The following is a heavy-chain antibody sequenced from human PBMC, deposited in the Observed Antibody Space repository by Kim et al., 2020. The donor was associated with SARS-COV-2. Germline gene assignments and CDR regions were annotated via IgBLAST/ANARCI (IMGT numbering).Heavy chain of an antibody. CDR3: ARGRLATIFGVVTQFDY. J-gene: IGHJ4*02. V-gene: IGHV4-59*09. D-gene: IGHD3-3*01. Sequence: LKGRVTKSVDTSKNQFSLKLSSVTAADTAVYYCARGRLATIFGVVTQFDYWGQGTLVTVSS.